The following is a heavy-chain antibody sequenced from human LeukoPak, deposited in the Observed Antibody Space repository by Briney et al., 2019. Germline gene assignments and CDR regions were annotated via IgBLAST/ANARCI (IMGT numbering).Heavy chain of an antibody. CDR1: GGSISSSSYY. J-gene: IGHJ4*02. Sequence: PSETVSLTCTVSGGSISSSSYYWGWIHQPPGKGLEWIGSIYYSGSTYYNPSLKSRVTISVDTSKNQFSLKLSSVTAADTAVYFCARVTAYDGSGYYKYYFDYWGQGTLVTVSS. CDR2: IYYSGST. CDR3: ARVTAYDGSGYYKYYFDY. D-gene: IGHD3-22*01. V-gene: IGHV4-39*01.